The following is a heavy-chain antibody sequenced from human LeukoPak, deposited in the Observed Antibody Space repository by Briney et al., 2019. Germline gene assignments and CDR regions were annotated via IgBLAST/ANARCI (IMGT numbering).Heavy chain of an antibody. J-gene: IGHJ1*01. CDR1: GFTFSRYW. CDR2: IKQDGSEK. Sequence: GGSLRLSCVASGFTFSRYWMSWVRQAPGKGLEWVANIKQDGSEKYYVDSVMGRFTISRDNAKNSLYLQMNSLRAVDTAMYYCARTFYYDGSGYSPQYSQYWGQGTLVTVSS. D-gene: IGHD3-22*01. V-gene: IGHV3-7*01. CDR3: ARTFYYDGSGYSPQYSQY.